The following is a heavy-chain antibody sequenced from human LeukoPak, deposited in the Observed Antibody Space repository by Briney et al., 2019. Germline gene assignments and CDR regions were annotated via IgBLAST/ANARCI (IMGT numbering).Heavy chain of an antibody. CDR2: ISWNSGSI. Sequence: SLRLSCAASGFTFDDYAMHWVRQAPGKGLEWVSGISWNSGSIGYADSVKGRFTISRDNAKNSLYLQMNSLRAEDTALYYCAKDLGRYFDWLFSFDPWGQGTLVTVSS. D-gene: IGHD3-9*01. CDR3: AKDLGRYFDWLFSFDP. CDR1: GFTFDDYA. J-gene: IGHJ5*02. V-gene: IGHV3-9*01.